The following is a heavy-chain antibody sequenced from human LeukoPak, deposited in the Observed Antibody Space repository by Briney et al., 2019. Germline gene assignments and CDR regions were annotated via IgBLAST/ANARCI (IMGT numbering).Heavy chain of an antibody. J-gene: IGHJ4*02. CDR2: ISYDGSNK. CDR3: ARGGNSWDVLLWFGEFDY. D-gene: IGHD3-10*01. Sequence: GGSLRLSCAAPGFTFSSYAMHWVRQAPGKGLEWVAVISYDGSNKYYADSVKGRFTISRDNSKNTLYLQMNSLRAEDTAVYYCARGGNSWDVLLWFGEFDYWGQGTLVTVSS. CDR1: GFTFSSYA. V-gene: IGHV3-30*04.